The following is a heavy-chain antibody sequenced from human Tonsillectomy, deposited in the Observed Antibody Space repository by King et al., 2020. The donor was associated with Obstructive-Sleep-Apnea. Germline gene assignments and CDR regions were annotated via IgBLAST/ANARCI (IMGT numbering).Heavy chain of an antibody. CDR3: ARLAEIGNPLFDS. CDR2: LNQDGREK. J-gene: IGHJ4*02. Sequence: VQLVESGGDLVQPGGSLRLSCAASGFTFSDYWMSWVRQAPGKGLEWVATLNQDGREKFSLDSVKGRFTISRDNAKKSLYLQMNSLRAADTAVYFCARLAEIGNPLFDSWGQGTLVTVSS. V-gene: IGHV3-7*01. CDR1: GFTFSDYW. D-gene: IGHD6-13*01.